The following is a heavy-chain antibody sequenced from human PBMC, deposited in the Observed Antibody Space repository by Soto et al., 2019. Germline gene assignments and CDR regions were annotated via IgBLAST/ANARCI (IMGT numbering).Heavy chain of an antibody. CDR3: AHSFFMVRGVIHRPFDY. D-gene: IGHD3-10*01. Sequence: SGPTLVNPTQTLTLTCTFSGFSLSTSGVGVGWIRQPPGKALEWLALIYWDDDKRYSPSLKSRLTITKDTSKNQVVLTMTNMDPVDTATYYCAHSFFMVRGVIHRPFDYWGQGSLVTVSS. J-gene: IGHJ4*02. CDR2: IYWDDDK. V-gene: IGHV2-5*02. CDR1: GFSLSTSGVG.